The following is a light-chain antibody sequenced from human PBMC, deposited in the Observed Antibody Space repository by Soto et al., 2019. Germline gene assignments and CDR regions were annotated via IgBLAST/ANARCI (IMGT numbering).Light chain of an antibody. J-gene: IGKJ1*01. Sequence: EIILTQSPCTLSLSPGERATLFCRASQSVTSNYFAWYQQKPGQAPRLLIYGISVRATGIPDRFSGSGSGTDFTLTISRLEPEDFAVYYCEQYGSSPRTFGQGTKVDIK. CDR3: EQYGSSPRT. V-gene: IGKV3-20*01. CDR1: QSVTSNY. CDR2: GIS.